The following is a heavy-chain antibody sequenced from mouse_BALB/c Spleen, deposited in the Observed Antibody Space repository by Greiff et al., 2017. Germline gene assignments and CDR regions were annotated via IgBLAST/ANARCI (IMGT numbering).Heavy chain of an antibody. CDR1: GYTFTSYT. CDR2: INPSSGYT. Sequence: VQLQQSGAELARPGASVKMSCKASGYTFTSYTMHWVQQRPGQGLEWIGYINPSSGYTNYNQKFKDKATLTADKSSSTAYMQLSSLTSEDSAVYYCARGDYVYAMDYWGQGTSVTVSS. J-gene: IGHJ4*01. CDR3: ARGDYVYAMDY. D-gene: IGHD1-1*01. V-gene: IGHV1-4*01.